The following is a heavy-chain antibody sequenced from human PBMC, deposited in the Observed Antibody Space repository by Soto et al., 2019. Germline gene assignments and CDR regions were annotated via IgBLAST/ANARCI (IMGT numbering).Heavy chain of an antibody. CDR1: GYTFTGYY. CDR3: ARGPSYYYYYYGMDV. CDR2: INPNSGGT. Sequence: ASVKVSCKASGYTFTGYYMHWVRQAPGQGLEWMGWINPNSGGTNYAQKFQGWVTMTRDTSISTAYMELSRLRSDDTAVYYCARGPSYYYYYYGMDVWGQGTTVTVSS. V-gene: IGHV1-2*04. J-gene: IGHJ6*02.